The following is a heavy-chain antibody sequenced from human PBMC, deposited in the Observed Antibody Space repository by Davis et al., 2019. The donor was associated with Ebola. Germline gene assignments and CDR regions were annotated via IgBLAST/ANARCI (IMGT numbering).Heavy chain of an antibody. J-gene: IGHJ4*02. Sequence: PGGSLRLSCAASGVTFSSYSMNWVRQAPGKGLEWVLFISSSSTTIYYADSVKGRFTISRDNAKSSLYLQMNSLRAEDTAVYYCARDGVPAAHGYWGQETLVTVSS. CDR3: ARDGVPAAHGY. CDR1: GVTFSSYS. V-gene: IGHV3-48*01. CDR2: ISSSSTTI. D-gene: IGHD2-2*01.